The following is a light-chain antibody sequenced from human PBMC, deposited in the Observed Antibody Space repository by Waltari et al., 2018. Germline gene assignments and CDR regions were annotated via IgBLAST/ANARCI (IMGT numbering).Light chain of an antibody. CDR2: TAS. CDR3: QQSDSFPLT. CDR1: QGIGSW. J-gene: IGKJ4*01. V-gene: IGKV1-12*01. Sequence: DIQMTQSPSSVPASVGDRVTLTCRASQGIGSWLAWYQQKPGKAPKLLMHTASSLESGVPSRFSGIESGTEFTLTISNLQPEDFAIYYCQQSDSFPLTFGGGTKVE.